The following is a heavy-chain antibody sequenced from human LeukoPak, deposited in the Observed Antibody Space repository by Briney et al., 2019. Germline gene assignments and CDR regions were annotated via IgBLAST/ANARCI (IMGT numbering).Heavy chain of an antibody. CDR1: GASISSSSYY. CDR2: VYYSETT. CDR3: ARGYSYGRGLNWFDP. J-gene: IGHJ5*02. D-gene: IGHD5-18*01. Sequence: PSETLSLTCTVSGASISSSSYYWGWTRQPPGKGLEWIGSVYYSETTYYSPFLMGRVAISVDTSRNQFSLKLNSVTAADAAVYYCARGYSYGRGLNWFDPWGQGTLVTVSS. V-gene: IGHV4-39*01.